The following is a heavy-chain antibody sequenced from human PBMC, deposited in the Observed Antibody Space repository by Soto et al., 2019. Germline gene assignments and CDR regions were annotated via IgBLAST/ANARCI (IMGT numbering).Heavy chain of an antibody. V-gene: IGHV3-23*01. CDR3: TYSSRWFGDLDY. D-gene: IGHD6-13*01. J-gene: IGHJ4*02. CDR1: GFTFSKSA. CDR2: ISGSAGGT. Sequence: EVQLLESGGDSVQHGESLRLSCAASGFTFSKSAMSWVRQAPGKGLEWVSGISGSAGGTFYADSVKGRFTISRDNSKNTLYMQMNSLRAEDTAVYFCTYSSRWFGDLDYWGQGTLVTVSS.